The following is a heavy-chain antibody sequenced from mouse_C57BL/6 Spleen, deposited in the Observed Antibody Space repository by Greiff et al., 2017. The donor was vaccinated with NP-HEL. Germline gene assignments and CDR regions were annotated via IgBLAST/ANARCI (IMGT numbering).Heavy chain of an antibody. J-gene: IGHJ2*01. D-gene: IGHD1-1*01. Sequence: QVQLQQSGAELARPGASVKLSCKASGYTFTSYGISWVKQRTGQGLEWIGEIYPRSGNTYYNEKFKGKATLTADKSSSTAYMELRSLTSEDSAVYFCAYYYGSSHTSLDYWGQGTTLTVSS. CDR2: IYPRSGNT. V-gene: IGHV1-81*01. CDR1: GYTFTSYG. CDR3: AYYYGSSHTSLDY.